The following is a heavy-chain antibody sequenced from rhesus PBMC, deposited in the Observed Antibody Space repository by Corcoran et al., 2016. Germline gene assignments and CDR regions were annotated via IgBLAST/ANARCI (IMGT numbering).Heavy chain of an antibody. D-gene: IGHD3-34*01. CDR1: GYSISSNY. CDR3: ARDGENWGDLDY. V-gene: IGHV4-147*01. J-gene: IGHJ4*01. CDR2: IYCRSGST. Sequence: QVQLQESGPGLVKPSETLSLTCAVSGYSISSNYWSWIRQPPGKGLEWIGYIYCRSGSTHYNPSLKSGVTICTATSKTQFSLKLSSVTAADTAVYYCARDGENWGDLDYWGQGVLVTVSS.